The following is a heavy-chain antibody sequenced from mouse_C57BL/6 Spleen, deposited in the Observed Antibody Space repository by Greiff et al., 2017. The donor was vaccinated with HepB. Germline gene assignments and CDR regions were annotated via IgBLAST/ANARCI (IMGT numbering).Heavy chain of an antibody. CDR3: ARRHITTVAVDY. Sequence: VQLQQSGAELVRPGTSVKVSCKASGYAFTNYLIEWVKQRPGLGLEWIGVINPGSGGTNYNEKFKGKATLTADKSSSTAYMQLSSLTSEDSAVDFCARRHITTVAVDYWGQGTTLTVSS. J-gene: IGHJ2*01. CDR2: INPGSGGT. V-gene: IGHV1-54*01. CDR1: GYAFTNYL. D-gene: IGHD1-1*01.